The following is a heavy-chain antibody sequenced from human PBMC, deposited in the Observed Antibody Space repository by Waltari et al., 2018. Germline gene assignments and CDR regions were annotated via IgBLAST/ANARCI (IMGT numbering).Heavy chain of an antibody. J-gene: IGHJ3*02. CDR3: AARGGYYYGSGSYDI. V-gene: IGHV4-39*07. CDR1: GCSISSSSYY. D-gene: IGHD3-10*01. Sequence: QLQLQESGPGLVKPSETLSLTCTVSGCSISSSSYYWGWIRQPPGKGLEWIGSIYYSGSTYYNPSLKSRVTISVDTSKNQFSLKLSSVTAADTAVYYCAARGGYYYGSGSYDIWGQGTMVTVSS. CDR2: IYYSGST.